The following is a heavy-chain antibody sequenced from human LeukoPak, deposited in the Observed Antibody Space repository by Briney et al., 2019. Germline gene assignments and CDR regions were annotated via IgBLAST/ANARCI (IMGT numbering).Heavy chain of an antibody. CDR2: ISCYNSDT. V-gene: IGHV1-18*01. CDR3: ARDPSNSSGYHAHFDS. Sequence: ASVTVSCKASGYTFTHHGISWVRQAPGQGLEWMGWISCYNSDTIYAQNVQGRVTMTTDASTRTAYIELRSLRSDDTAMYYCARDPSNSSGYHAHFDSWGQGALVTVSS. CDR1: GYTFTHHG. J-gene: IGHJ4*02. D-gene: IGHD3-22*01.